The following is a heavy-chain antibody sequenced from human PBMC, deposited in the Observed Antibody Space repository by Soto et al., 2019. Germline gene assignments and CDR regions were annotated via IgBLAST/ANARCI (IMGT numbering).Heavy chain of an antibody. V-gene: IGHV1-2*02. Sequence: ASVKVSCKASGYTLSGYYIHWVRQAPGQGLEWMGWINPYSGGTNYAQNFQGRVTMTRDTSISTGYMEMWRLGFDDTAVYYCARSIVGGTADYYGMDVWGQGTTVTSP. CDR3: ARSIVGGTADYYGMDV. J-gene: IGHJ6*02. CDR2: INPYSGGT. CDR1: GYTLSGYY. D-gene: IGHD1-26*01.